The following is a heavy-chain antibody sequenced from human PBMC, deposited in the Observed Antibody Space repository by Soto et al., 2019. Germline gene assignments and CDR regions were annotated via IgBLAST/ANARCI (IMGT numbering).Heavy chain of an antibody. CDR2: ISGSGRGAATFYP. J-gene: IGHJ4*02. CDR1: GFTFTNYA. D-gene: IGHD3-10*01. V-gene: IGHV3-23*01. CDR3: AKATLYYGSGPSTGD. Sequence: EVQLLESGGGLVQPGGSLRLSCAASGFTFTNYAMSWVRQAPGKGLEWVSTISGSGRGAATFYPYYADSVKGRFTISRENSTNPVSLQMNSLRAEDTALYYCAKATLYYGSGPSTGDWGQGTLVTVSS.